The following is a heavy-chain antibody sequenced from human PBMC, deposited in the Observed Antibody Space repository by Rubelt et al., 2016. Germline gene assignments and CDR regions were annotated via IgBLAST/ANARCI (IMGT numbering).Heavy chain of an antibody. CDR2: INPSGGST. Sequence: VQLVQSGAEVKKPGSSVKVSCKASGGTFSSYAISWVRQAPGQGLEWMGIINPSGGSTSYATKFRGRVSLTRDTSTSAVYMELSSLRSEDTAVYYCARNNMIRGNDAFDLWGQGTMVTVSS. D-gene: IGHD1/OR15-1a*01. CDR3: ARNNMIRGNDAFDL. V-gene: IGHV1-46*03. CDR1: GGTFSSYA. J-gene: IGHJ3*01.